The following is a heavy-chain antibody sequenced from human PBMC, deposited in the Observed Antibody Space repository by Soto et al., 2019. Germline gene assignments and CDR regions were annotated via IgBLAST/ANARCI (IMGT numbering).Heavy chain of an antibody. CDR2: INAGNGNT. J-gene: IGHJ4*02. CDR3: TREDY. CDR1: GYTFSNYV. Sequence: QVQLVQSGAEEKKPGASVKASCKASGYTFSNYVIHWVRQAPGQGLEWLGWINAGNGNTQYSQKFQGRVTITRDTSASTAYMELNSLRSEDTAVYYCTREDYWGRGTLVTASS. V-gene: IGHV1-3*05.